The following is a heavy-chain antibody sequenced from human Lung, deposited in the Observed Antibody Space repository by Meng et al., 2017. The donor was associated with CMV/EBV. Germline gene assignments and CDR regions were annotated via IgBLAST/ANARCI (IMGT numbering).Heavy chain of an antibody. CDR3: AREGSVHLTTFEL. Sequence: ASXXVSXKTSGYTFAGYYMNWVRQAPGQGLEWIGWIIPYSGATEYAQKFRGRVTMTRDTSTSTAYMELTSLTSDDSAVYFCAREGSVHLTTFELWGQGTLVTVSS. J-gene: IGHJ4*02. D-gene: IGHD1-1*01. CDR1: GYTFAGYY. V-gene: IGHV1-2*02. CDR2: IIPYSGAT.